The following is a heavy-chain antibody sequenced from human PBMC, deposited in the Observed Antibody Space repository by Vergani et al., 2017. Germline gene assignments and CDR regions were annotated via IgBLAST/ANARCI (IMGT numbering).Heavy chain of an antibody. Sequence: QVQLVQSGAEVKKPGASVKVSCKASGYTFTSYAMHLVRQAPGQRLEWMGWINAGNGTTKYSQKFQGRVTITRDTSASTAYMELSSLRSEDTAGYYCARERPHSYYYYYYMDVWGKGTTVTVS. J-gene: IGHJ6*03. CDR3: ARERPHSYYYYYYMDV. CDR2: INAGNGTT. V-gene: IGHV1-3*01. CDR1: GYTFTSYA. D-gene: IGHD2-15*01.